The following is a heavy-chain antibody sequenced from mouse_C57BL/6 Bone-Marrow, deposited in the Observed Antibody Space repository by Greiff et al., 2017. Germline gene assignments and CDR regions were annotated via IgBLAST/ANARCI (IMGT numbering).Heavy chain of an antibody. CDR2: ISNLAYSI. Sequence: DVMLVESGGGLVQPGGSLKLSCAASGFTFSDYGMAWVRQAPRKGPEWVAFISNLAYSIYYADTVTGRSTISRENAKNTLYLEMSSLRSEDTAMYYCARHDYYGSSWFAYWGQGTLVTVSA. CDR3: ARHDYYGSSWFAY. V-gene: IGHV5-15*01. J-gene: IGHJ3*01. CDR1: GFTFSDYG. D-gene: IGHD1-1*01.